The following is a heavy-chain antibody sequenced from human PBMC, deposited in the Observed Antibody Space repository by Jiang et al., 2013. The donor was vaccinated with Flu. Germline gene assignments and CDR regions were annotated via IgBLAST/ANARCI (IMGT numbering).Heavy chain of an antibody. J-gene: IGHJ4*02. Sequence: EWIGSIYYSGSTYYNPSLKSRVTISVDTSKNQFSLKLSSVTAADTAVYYCARMTAAAKVFDYWGQGTLVTVSS. CDR3: ARMTAAAKVFDY. V-gene: IGHV4-39*01. D-gene: IGHD6-13*01. CDR2: IYYSGST.